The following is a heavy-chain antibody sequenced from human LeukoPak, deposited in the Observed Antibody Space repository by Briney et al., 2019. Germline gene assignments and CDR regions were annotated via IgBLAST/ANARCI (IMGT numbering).Heavy chain of an antibody. J-gene: IGHJ2*01. CDR1: GFTFSSYA. D-gene: IGHD1-1*01. CDR2: ISSNGGST. V-gene: IGHV3-64*01. CDR3: ARSDNDQNWYFDL. Sequence: GGSLRLSCAASGFTFSSYAMHWVRQAPGKGLEYVSAISSNGGSTYYANSVKGRFTISRDNSKNTLYLQMGSLRAEDMAVYYCARSDNDQNWYFDLWGRGTLVTVSS.